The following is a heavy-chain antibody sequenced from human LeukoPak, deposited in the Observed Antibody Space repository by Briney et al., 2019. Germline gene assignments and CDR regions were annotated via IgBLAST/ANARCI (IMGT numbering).Heavy chain of an antibody. CDR2: VYHSGAT. CDR1: GGSISSGAYS. CDR3: AAGVTIFGVVKYDYFDY. J-gene: IGHJ4*02. D-gene: IGHD3-3*01. V-gene: IGHV4-30-2*01. Sequence: SQTLSLTCAVSGGSISSGAYSWSWIRQPPGKGLEWIGSVYHSGATYFNPSLKSRVSISLDTSKTQFSLKLSSVTAADTAVYYCAAGVTIFGVVKYDYFDYWGQGTLVTVSS.